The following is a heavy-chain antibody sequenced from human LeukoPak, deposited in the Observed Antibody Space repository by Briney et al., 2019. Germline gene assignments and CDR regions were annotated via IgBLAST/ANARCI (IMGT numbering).Heavy chain of an antibody. D-gene: IGHD3-16*01. CDR3: TGGHNEFYFEN. Sequence: PGGSLRLSCAASGFTFSSYAMSWVRQAPGKGLEWVSAISGSGGSTYYADSVKGRFSISRDSSKNTVVLQMNSLRAEDTALYYCTGGHNEFYFENWGRGTLVTVSS. J-gene: IGHJ4*02. CDR2: ISGSGGST. V-gene: IGHV3-23*01. CDR1: GFTFSSYA.